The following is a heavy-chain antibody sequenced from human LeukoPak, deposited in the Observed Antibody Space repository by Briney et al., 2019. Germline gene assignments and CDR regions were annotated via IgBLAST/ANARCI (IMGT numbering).Heavy chain of an antibody. CDR3: ARDHGSGWYYFDY. V-gene: IGHV3-66*01. Sequence: GGSLRLSCAASGFTVSSNYMSWVRQAPGKGLEWVSVIYSGGSTDYADSVKGRFTISRDNSKNTLYLQMNSLRAEDTAVYYCARDHGSGWYYFDYWGQGTLVTVSS. CDR2: IYSGGST. CDR1: GFTVSSNY. J-gene: IGHJ4*02. D-gene: IGHD6-19*01.